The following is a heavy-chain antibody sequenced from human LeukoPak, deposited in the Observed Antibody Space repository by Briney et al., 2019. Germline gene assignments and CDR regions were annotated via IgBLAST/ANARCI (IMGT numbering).Heavy chain of an antibody. Sequence: GSLRHSCAASGITVSSNYMTWVRQAPGKGLEWLSVIYSGGDTYYADSVKGRFTISRGNSKNTLFLQMNSLRAEDTAVYYCARRTGEGFFDYWGQGTLVTVSS. CDR3: ARRTGEGFFDY. CDR2: IYSGGDT. J-gene: IGHJ4*02. D-gene: IGHD1-1*01. V-gene: IGHV3-66*01. CDR1: GITVSSNY.